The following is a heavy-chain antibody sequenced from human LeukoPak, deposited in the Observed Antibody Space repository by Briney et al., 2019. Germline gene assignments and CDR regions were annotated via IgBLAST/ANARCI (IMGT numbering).Heavy chain of an antibody. V-gene: IGHV4-34*01. CDR1: GGSFSGYY. J-gene: IGHJ4*02. Sequence: PSETLSLTCAIYGGSFSGYYWTWIRQPPGRGLEWIGEINHSGSTNYNPSLKSRVTISVDTSKSQFSLKLNSVTAADTAMYYCARGRDPYWGQGTLVNVSS. D-gene: IGHD5-24*01. CDR3: ARGRDPY. CDR2: INHSGST.